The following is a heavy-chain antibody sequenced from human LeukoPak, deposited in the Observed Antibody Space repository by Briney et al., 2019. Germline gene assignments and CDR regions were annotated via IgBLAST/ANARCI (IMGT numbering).Heavy chain of an antibody. D-gene: IGHD5-12*01. V-gene: IGHV3-33*01. Sequence: PGGSLRLSCAASGFTFSSYGMHWVRQAPGKGLEWVAVIWYDGSNKYYADSVKGRFTISRDNSKNTLYLQMNSLRAEDTAVYYCARGITEYSGYDYWGQGTLVTVSS. CDR3: ARGITEYSGYDY. CDR1: GFTFSSYG. J-gene: IGHJ4*02. CDR2: IWYDGSNK.